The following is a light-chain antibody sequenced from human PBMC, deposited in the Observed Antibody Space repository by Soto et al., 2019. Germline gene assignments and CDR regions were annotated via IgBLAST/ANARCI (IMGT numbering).Light chain of an antibody. CDR1: QTIDSW. CDR3: QQYDSYWT. J-gene: IGKJ1*01. Sequence: DIQMTQSPSTLSASVGDRVTITCRASQTIDSWLAWYQQKPGKAPKLLIYGASSLESGVPSRFSGSGSETEFTLTISSLQPDDFATYYGQQYDSYWTFGQGTKVEIK. V-gene: IGKV1-5*01. CDR2: GAS.